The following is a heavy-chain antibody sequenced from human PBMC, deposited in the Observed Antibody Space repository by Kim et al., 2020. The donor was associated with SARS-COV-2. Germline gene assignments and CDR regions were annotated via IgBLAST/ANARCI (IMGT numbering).Heavy chain of an antibody. CDR3: GASDY. CDR2: ISDSGLRT. V-gene: IGHV3-23*01. Sequence: GGSLRLSCAASGFTFSTYAMSWARQAPGKGLEWVSTISDSGLRTHYADSVKGRFTISRDNSRSTLFLQMNYLRAEDTAIYYCGASDYWGQGSLVTVSS. J-gene: IGHJ4*02. CDR1: GFTFSTYA.